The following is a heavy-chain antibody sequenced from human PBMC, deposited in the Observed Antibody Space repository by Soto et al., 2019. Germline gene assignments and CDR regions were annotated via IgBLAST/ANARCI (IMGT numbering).Heavy chain of an antibody. CDR1: GYTVTGYY. J-gene: IGHJ6*02. D-gene: IGHD3-22*01. V-gene: IGHV1-2*02. CDR3: ATKYYDDSSGYSAYDAMDV. Sequence: ASVKVSCKASGYTVTGYYMQWVRQAPGQGLEWMGWINPNSGGTHHAQEFQDRVTMTRDTSITTAYMELSRLRYDDTAVYCCATKYYDDSSGYSAYDAMDVWGQGTTVTVSS. CDR2: INPNSGGT.